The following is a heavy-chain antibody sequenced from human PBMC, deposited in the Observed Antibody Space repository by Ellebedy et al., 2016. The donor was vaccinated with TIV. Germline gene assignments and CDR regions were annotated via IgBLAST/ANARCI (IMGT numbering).Heavy chain of an antibody. CDR1: GFTFSSDG. CDR2: IWYDGSNT. J-gene: IGHJ4*02. CDR3: ASDYGSGSYYPDY. V-gene: IGHV3-33*01. D-gene: IGHD3-10*01. Sequence: GESLKISCAASGFTFSSDGMHWVRQAPGKGLEWVAVIWYDGSNTYYADSVKGRFTISRDNSKNTLYLQMNSLSAEDTAVYYCASDYGSGSYYPDYWGQGTLVTVSS.